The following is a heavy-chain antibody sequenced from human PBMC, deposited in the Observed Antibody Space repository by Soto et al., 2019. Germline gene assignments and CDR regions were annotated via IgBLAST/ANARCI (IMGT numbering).Heavy chain of an antibody. CDR3: ARLGYCSGGSCPWGWFDP. V-gene: IGHV4-59*08. CDR2: IYYSGST. Sequence: SETLSLTCTVSGGSISSYYWSWIRQPPGEGLEWIGYIYYSGSTNYNPSLKSRVTISVDTSKNQFSLKLSSVTAADTAVYYCARLGYCSGGSCPWGWFDPWGQGTLVTVS. CDR1: GGSISSYY. J-gene: IGHJ5*02. D-gene: IGHD2-15*01.